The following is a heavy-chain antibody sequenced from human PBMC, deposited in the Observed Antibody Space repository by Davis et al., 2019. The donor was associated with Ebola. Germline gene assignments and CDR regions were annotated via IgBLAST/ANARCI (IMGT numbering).Heavy chain of an antibody. J-gene: IGHJ6*03. CDR3: TRGRGSGGLLYHYMDV. V-gene: IGHV1-2*02. Sequence: ASVKVSCKASGYTFTGYYMHWVRQAPGQGLEWMGWINPNSGGTNYAQKFQGRVTMTRDTSISTAYMELSRLRSDDTAVYYCTRGRGSGGLLYHYMDVWGEGTTVTVSS. CDR1: GYTFTGYY. CDR2: INPNSGGT. D-gene: IGHD2-15*01.